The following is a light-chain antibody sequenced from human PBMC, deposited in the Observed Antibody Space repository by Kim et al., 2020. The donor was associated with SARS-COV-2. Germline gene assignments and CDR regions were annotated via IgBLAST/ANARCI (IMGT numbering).Light chain of an antibody. CDR3: QQYGTSPYT. CDR2: AAS. V-gene: IGKV3-20*01. Sequence: LSPVDRATLSCRASQSISSSHLVWYQQKPGQAPRLLIYAASRRATGIPDRFSGSGSGTDFTLTISRLEPEDFAVYYCQQYGTSPYTFGQGTKLEI. CDR1: QSISSSH. J-gene: IGKJ2*01.